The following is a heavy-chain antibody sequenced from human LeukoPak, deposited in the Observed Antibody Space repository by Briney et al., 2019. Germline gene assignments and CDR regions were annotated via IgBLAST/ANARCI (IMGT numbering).Heavy chain of an antibody. D-gene: IGHD3-22*01. J-gene: IGHJ6*02. CDR3: ARTNYYDSSGYQGAGTYYYGMDV. V-gene: IGHV1-69*06. Sequence: EASVKVSCKASGCTFSSYGFSWVRQAPGQGLEWMGRIIPTFGTTNYAQKFQGRVTITADTFTSTAYMEVSSLRSEDTAVYYCARTNYYDSSGYQGAGTYYYGMDVWGQGTTVTVSS. CDR2: IIPTFGTT. CDR1: GCTFSSYG.